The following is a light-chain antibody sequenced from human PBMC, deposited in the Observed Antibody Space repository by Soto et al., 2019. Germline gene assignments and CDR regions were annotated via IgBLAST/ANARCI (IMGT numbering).Light chain of an antibody. Sequence: QSALTLPPSASGSPGQSITISCTGTSSDVGAYNYVSWYQQHPGKAPKLMIYEVSKRPSGVPDRFSGSKSGTSASLAISGLRSEDEADYYCAAWDDSLSGVFGTGTKVTVL. CDR1: SSDVGAYNY. J-gene: IGLJ1*01. CDR2: EVS. CDR3: AAWDDSLSGV. V-gene: IGLV2-8*01.